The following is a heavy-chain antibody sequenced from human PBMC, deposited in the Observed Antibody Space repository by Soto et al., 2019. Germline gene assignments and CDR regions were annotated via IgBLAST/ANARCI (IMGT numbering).Heavy chain of an antibody. CDR3: ARERAVAGFDY. V-gene: IGHV1-8*01. J-gene: IGHJ4*02. D-gene: IGHD6-13*01. Sequence: ASVKVSCTASGYTFTSYDINCVRQATGQGLEWMGWMNPNSGNTGYAQKFQGRVTMTRNTSISTAYMELSSLRSEDTAVYYCARERAVAGFDYWGQGTLVTVSS. CDR2: MNPNSGNT. CDR1: GYTFTSYD.